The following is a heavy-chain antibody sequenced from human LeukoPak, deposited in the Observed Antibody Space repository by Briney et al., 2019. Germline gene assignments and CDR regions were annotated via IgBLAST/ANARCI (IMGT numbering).Heavy chain of an antibody. V-gene: IGHV1-18*01. J-gene: IGHJ4*02. D-gene: IGHD4-23*01. CDR1: DYTFTTYG. CDR2: ISAYNGNT. Sequence: ASVKVSCKASDYTFTTYGISWVRQAPGQGLEWMGWISAYNGNTNYAQNLQGRVTMTTDTSTSTAYMELRSRNSDDTAVYYCARALVVTSPFDYWGQATLVTLSS. CDR3: ARALVVTSPFDY.